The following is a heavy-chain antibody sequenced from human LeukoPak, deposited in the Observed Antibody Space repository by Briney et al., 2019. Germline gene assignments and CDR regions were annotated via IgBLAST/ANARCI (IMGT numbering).Heavy chain of an antibody. CDR2: ISGSGGST. Sequence: QSGGSLRLSCAASGFTFSSYAMSWVRQAPGKGLEWVSAISGSGGSTYYADSVKGRFTISRDNSKNTLYLQMNSLRAEDTAVYYCAKDLPGHSTVLRYFDWLSPTYFDYWGQGTLVTVSS. V-gene: IGHV3-23*01. D-gene: IGHD3-9*01. CDR1: GFTFSSYA. J-gene: IGHJ4*02. CDR3: AKDLPGHSTVLRYFDWLSPTYFDY.